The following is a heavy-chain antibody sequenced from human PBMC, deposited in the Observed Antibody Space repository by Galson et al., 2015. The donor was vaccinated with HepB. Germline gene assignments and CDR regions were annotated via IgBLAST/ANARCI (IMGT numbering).Heavy chain of an antibody. V-gene: IGHV1-69*02. Sequence: SVKVSCKASGGTFSSYTISWVRQAPGQGLEWMGRIIPILGIANYAQKFQGRVTITADESTSTAYMELSSLRSEDTAVYYCARVGDYDFWSGYYGIFDYWGQGTLVTVSS. J-gene: IGHJ4*02. CDR1: GGTFSSYT. CDR3: ARVGDYDFWSGYYGIFDY. D-gene: IGHD3-3*01. CDR2: IIPILGIA.